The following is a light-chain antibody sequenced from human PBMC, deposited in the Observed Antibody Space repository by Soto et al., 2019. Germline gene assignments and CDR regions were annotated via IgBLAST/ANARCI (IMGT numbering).Light chain of an antibody. Sequence: EIVMTQSPVTLSVSPGERATLSCRASQTVTTDLAWYQQKPGQAPRLVIHGASSRATGFPDRFSGSGSGTDFTLTISRLEPEDFAVYYCQHYGSSPSITFGQGTRLEIK. V-gene: IGKV3-20*01. J-gene: IGKJ5*01. CDR1: QTVTTD. CDR2: GAS. CDR3: QHYGSSPSIT.